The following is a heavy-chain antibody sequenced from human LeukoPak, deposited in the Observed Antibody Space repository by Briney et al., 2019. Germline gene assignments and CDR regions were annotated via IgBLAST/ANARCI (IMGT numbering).Heavy chain of an antibody. V-gene: IGHV4-30-2*01. J-gene: IGHJ4*02. Sequence: SETLSLTCAVSGGSISSGDYSWSWIRQPPGKGLEWIGYIFHSGSTYYNPSLKSRVTISLDRSKNQFSLKLSSVTAADTAVYYCARGSLNVYFDYWGQGTLVTVSS. CDR3: ARGSLNVYFDY. CDR2: IFHSGST. CDR1: GGSISSGDYS.